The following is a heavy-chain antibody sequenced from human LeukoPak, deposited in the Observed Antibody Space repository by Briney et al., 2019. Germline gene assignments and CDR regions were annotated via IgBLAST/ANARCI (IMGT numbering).Heavy chain of an antibody. CDR3: ATYSITGAWAEYFLH. V-gene: IGHV4-4*07. CDR2: IYTSGST. Sequence: PSETLSLTCTVSGGSISSYYWSWIRQPAGKRLEWIGRIYTSGSTNYNPSLKSRVTMSVDTSKNQFSLKLSSVTAADTAVYYCATYSITGAWAEYFLHWGQGTLVTVSS. D-gene: IGHD2/OR15-2a*01. J-gene: IGHJ1*01. CDR1: GGSISSYY.